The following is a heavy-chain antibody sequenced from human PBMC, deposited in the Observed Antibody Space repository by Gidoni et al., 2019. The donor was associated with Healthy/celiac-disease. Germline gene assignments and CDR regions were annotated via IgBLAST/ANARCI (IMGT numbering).Heavy chain of an antibody. CDR2: IYHSGST. D-gene: IGHD3-3*01. V-gene: IGHV4-38-2*02. CDR3: ARDLRFLEWLLGRNWFDP. CDR1: GYSISSGYY. Sequence: QVQLQESGPGLVKPSETLSLTCTVSGYSISSGYYWGWTRQPPGKGLEWIGSIYHSGSTYYNPSLKSRVTISVDTSKNQFSLKLSSVTAADTAVYYCARDLRFLEWLLGRNWFDPWGQGTLVTVSS. J-gene: IGHJ5*02.